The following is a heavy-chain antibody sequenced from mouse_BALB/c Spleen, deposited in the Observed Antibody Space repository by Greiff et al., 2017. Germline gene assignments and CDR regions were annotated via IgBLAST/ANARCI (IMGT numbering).Heavy chain of an antibody. CDR3: ARSVGLLRYFDV. V-gene: IGHV5-17*02. D-gene: IGHD2-3*01. CDR1: GFTFSSFG. J-gene: IGHJ1*01. Sequence: EVKVVESGGGLVQPGGSRKLSCAASGFTFSSFGMHWVRQAPEKGLEWVAYISSGSSTIYYADTVKGRFTISRDNPKNTLFLQMTSLRSEDTAMYYCARSVGLLRYFDVWGAGTTVTVSS. CDR2: ISSGSSTI.